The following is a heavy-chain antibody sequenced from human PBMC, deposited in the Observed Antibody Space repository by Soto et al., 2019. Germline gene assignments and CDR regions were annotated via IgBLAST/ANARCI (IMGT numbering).Heavy chain of an antibody. CDR1: GFSFSTYS. V-gene: IGHV3-21*05. D-gene: IGHD3-22*01. CDR2: ISSAGTYK. Sequence: EVQLVESGGGQVKPGGSLRLSCAASGFSFSTYSMNWVRQAPGKGLEWVSYISSAGTYKGYADSVKGRFTISRDNAKNSLYLQMNSLRAEDTALYYCARSSGYNRFDYWGQGTLVTVSS. CDR3: ARSSGYNRFDY. J-gene: IGHJ4*02.